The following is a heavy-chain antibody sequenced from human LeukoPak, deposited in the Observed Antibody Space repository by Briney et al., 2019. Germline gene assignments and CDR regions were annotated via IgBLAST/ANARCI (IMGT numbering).Heavy chain of an antibody. V-gene: IGHV4-38-2*02. J-gene: IGHJ4*02. CDR3: ARALHYYDSSYDY. CDR1: GYSISSGYY. D-gene: IGHD3-22*01. CDR2: IYHSGST. Sequence: PSETLSLTCTVSGYSISSGYYWGWIRQPPGKGLEWIGSIYHSGSTYYNPSLKSRVTISVDTSKNQFSLKLSSVTAADTAVYYCARALHYYDSSYDYWGQGTLVTVSS.